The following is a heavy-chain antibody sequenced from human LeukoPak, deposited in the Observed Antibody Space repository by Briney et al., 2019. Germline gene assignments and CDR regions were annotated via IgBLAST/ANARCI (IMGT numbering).Heavy chain of an antibody. CDR3: ARDGYGDYRNYYYYYMDV. Sequence: SETLSLTCTVSGGSISSYYWSWIRQPPGKGLEWIGYIYYSGSTNYNPSLKSRVTISVDTSKNQFSLKLSSVTAADTAVYYCARDGYGDYRNYYYYYMDVWGKGTTVTISS. D-gene: IGHD4-17*01. J-gene: IGHJ6*03. V-gene: IGHV4-59*01. CDR2: IYYSGST. CDR1: GGSISSYY.